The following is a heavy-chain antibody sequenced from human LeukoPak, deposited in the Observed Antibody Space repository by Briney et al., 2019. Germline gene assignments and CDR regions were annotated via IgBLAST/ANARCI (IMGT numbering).Heavy chain of an antibody. V-gene: IGHV3-21*01. Sequence: GESLRLSCEASGFSFSTYSMHWVRQARGKGVEWISYISSRSSDIYYADSVKGRFTISRDNAKNSLYLQIHSLRAEDTAVYYCAKSREEDDYVWGSFRPYFDSGGQGTLVTVSS. CDR2: ISSRSSDI. J-gene: IGHJ4*01. CDR1: GFSFSTYS. D-gene: IGHD3-16*02. CDR3: AKSREEDDYVWGSFRPYFDS.